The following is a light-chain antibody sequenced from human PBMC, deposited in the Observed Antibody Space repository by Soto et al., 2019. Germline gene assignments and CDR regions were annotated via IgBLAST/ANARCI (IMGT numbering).Light chain of an antibody. J-gene: IGKJ5*01. Sequence: EIVLTQSPGTLSLSPGERATLSCRASQSVSSSYLAWYQQKPGQAPRLLIYGASSRATGIPDRFSGSGSETDFTLTISRLEPEDFAVYYCQQYGSSLPFGQGTRLEIK. V-gene: IGKV3-20*01. CDR3: QQYGSSLP. CDR2: GAS. CDR1: QSVSSSY.